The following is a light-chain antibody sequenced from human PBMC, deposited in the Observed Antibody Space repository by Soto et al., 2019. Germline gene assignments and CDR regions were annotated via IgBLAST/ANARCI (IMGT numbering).Light chain of an antibody. Sequence: DIQMTQSPSTLSASVGDRVTITCRASQSMSNCLAWYQQKPGKAPKLLISGASSLQSGVPSRFSGSASGTEFTLTISSLQPDDTATYYCQQCHRYLTFGQGTKVDI. V-gene: IGKV1-5*01. CDR2: GAS. CDR3: QQCHRYLT. CDR1: QSMSNC. J-gene: IGKJ1*01.